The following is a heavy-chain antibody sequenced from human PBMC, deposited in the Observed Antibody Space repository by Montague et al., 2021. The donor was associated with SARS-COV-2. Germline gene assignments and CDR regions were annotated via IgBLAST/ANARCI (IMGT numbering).Heavy chain of an antibody. D-gene: IGHD2-2*01. Sequence: SETLSLTCAVYGGSFSGYYWSWIRQPPAKGLEWIGEINHSGSTNYNPSLKSRVTISVDTSKNQFSLKLSSVTAADTAVYYCTREGYQVLWSDYYYYGMDVWGQGTTVTVSS. CDR1: GGSFSGYY. CDR2: INHSGST. CDR3: TREGYQVLWSDYYYYGMDV. J-gene: IGHJ6*02. V-gene: IGHV4-34*01.